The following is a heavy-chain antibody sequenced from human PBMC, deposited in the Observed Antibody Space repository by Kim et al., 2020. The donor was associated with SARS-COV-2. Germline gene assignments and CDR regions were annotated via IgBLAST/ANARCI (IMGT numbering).Heavy chain of an antibody. CDR2: IYYSGST. D-gene: IGHD5-12*01. CDR3: ARAGRPFRDGYNFGY. V-gene: IGHV4-59*01. CDR1: GGSISSYY. Sequence: SETLSLTCTVSGGSISSYYWSWIRQPPGKGLEWIGYIYYSGSTNYNPSLKSRVTISVDTSKNQFSLKLSSVTAADTAVYYCARAGRPFRDGYNFGYWGQGTLVTVSS. J-gene: IGHJ4*02.